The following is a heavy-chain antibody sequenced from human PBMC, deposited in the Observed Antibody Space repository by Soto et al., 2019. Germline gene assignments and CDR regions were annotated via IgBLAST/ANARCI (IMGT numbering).Heavy chain of an antibody. Sequence: QVQLVQSGAEVKKPGASVKVSCKASGYTFTGYYMHWVRQAPGQGLEWMGWINPNSGGTNYAQKFQGWVTMTRDTSISTAYMELSRLRSDDTAVYYCARGRPVDIVATILTTVVTPYYYYYGMDVWGQGTTVTVSS. J-gene: IGHJ6*02. V-gene: IGHV1-2*04. CDR1: GYTFTGYY. D-gene: IGHD5-12*01. CDR2: INPNSGGT. CDR3: ARGRPVDIVATILTTVVTPYYYYYGMDV.